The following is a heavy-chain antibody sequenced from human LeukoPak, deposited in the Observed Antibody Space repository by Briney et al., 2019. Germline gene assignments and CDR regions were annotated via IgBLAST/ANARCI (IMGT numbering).Heavy chain of an antibody. D-gene: IGHD2-2*01. CDR1: GFTFTNYW. CDR2: IKGDGSEK. CDR3: ARPRGCGSTRCNNFDY. V-gene: IGHV3-7*01. J-gene: IGHJ4*02. Sequence: GGSLRLSCVASGFTFTNYWMTWVRQAPGKGLEWVANIKGDGSEKYYVGSVKGRFTISRDNAKNSLYLQMNSLRAEDTAVYYCARPRGCGSTRCNNFDYWGQGTLVTVSS.